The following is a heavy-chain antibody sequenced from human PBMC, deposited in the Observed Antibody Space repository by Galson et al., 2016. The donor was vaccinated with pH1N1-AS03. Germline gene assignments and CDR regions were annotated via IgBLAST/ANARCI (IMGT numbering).Heavy chain of an antibody. CDR3: AREVSFGSGRRDVFDF. Sequence: SVKVSCKASGGTFSSDGISWVRQAPGQGPEWMGGIIPMFGTANYAQKFQGRVTITADESTSTAYMEMSSLTSEDTAVYYCAREVSFGSGRRDVFDFGGQGTMVTVSS. V-gene: IGHV1-69*13. CDR2: IIPMFGTA. J-gene: IGHJ3*01. D-gene: IGHD3-10*01. CDR1: GGTFSSDG.